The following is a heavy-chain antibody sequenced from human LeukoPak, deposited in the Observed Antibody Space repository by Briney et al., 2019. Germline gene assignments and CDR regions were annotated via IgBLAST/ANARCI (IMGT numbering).Heavy chain of an antibody. Sequence: SETLSLTCTVSRGSIRTYYWSWIRQSPGKGLEWIGYIYDSGTTKYNPSLKSRVTISVDTSENHISLQLTSVTAADTAVYYCAREGGPYRPLDYSGQGTLVTVSS. V-gene: IGHV4-59*12. CDR2: IYDSGTT. CDR3: AREGGPYRPLDY. J-gene: IGHJ4*02. CDR1: RGSIRTYY.